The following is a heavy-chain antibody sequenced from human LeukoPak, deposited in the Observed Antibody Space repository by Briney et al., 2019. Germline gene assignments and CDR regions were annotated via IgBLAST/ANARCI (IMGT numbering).Heavy chain of an antibody. J-gene: IGHJ4*02. CDR1: GFTFSSYS. D-gene: IGHD3-22*01. CDR3: ARDGTYYYDSSGYTLLDY. V-gene: IGHV3-21*01. Sequence: GGSLRLSCAASGFTFSSYSMNWVRQAPGKGLEWVSSISSSSSYIYYADSVKGRFTISRDNAKNSLYLQMNSLRAEDTAVYYCARDGTYYYDSSGYTLLDYWGQGTLVTVSS. CDR2: ISSSSSYI.